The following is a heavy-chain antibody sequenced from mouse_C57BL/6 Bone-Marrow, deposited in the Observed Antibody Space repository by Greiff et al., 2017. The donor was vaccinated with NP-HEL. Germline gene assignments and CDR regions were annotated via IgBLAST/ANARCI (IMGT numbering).Heavy chain of an antibody. CDR2: IRSKSNNYAT. D-gene: IGHD4-1*01. CDR3: VERTGTRYFDV. Sequence: EVMLVESGGGLVQPKGSLKLSCAASGFSFNTYAMNWVRQAPGKGLEWVARIRSKSNNYATYYADSVKDRFTISREDSENMLSLKMNSLKTEDTAVYYCVERTGTRYFDVWGTGTTVTVSS. V-gene: IGHV10-1*01. J-gene: IGHJ1*03. CDR1: GFSFNTYA.